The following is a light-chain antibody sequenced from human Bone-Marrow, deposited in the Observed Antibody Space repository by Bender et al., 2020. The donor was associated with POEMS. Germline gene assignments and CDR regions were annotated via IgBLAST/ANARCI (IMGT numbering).Light chain of an antibody. CDR3: QAWDSSVV. Sequence: YELTQPPSVSVSPGQTASITCSGDKVGDRYVCWYQQKPGQSPVLVIYQDSKRPSGIPGRFSGSNSGNTATLTISGTQAMDEADYYCQAWDSSVVFGGGTKLTV. V-gene: IGLV3-1*01. J-gene: IGLJ2*01. CDR2: QDS. CDR1: KVGDRY.